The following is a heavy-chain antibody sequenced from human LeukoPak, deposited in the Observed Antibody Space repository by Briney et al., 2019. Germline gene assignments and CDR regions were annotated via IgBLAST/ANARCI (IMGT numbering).Heavy chain of an antibody. Sequence: GGSPRLSCAASGFIVSTCAMTWVRKAPGKGLEWVSSISISGNIIYYADSVKGRFTISRDNFRNTLYLQMNSLTAEDTALYYCAKDGGQWESPHWFDLWGQGTLVTVSA. D-gene: IGHD1-26*01. CDR3: AKDGGQWESPHWFDL. V-gene: IGHV3-23*01. J-gene: IGHJ5*02. CDR2: ISISGNII. CDR1: GFIVSTCA.